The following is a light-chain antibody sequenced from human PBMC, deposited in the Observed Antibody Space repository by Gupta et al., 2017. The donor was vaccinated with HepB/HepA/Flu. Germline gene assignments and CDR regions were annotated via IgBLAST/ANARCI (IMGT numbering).Light chain of an antibody. Sequence: AIRMTQSPSSFSASTGDRVTITFRASQGISSYLAWYQQKPGKAPKLLIYAASTWQSGVPSRFSGSGSGTDFTLTISGLQSEDFASYYCQQDYSSPRAFGQGTKVEIK. CDR2: AAS. J-gene: IGKJ1*01. CDR3: QQDYSSPRA. V-gene: IGKV1-8*01. CDR1: QGISSY.